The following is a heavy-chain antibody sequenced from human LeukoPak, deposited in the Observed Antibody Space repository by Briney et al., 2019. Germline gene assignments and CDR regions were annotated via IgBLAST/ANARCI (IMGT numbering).Heavy chain of an antibody. Sequence: GVLRLSCLASGFSFNSYTMNWVREAPGKGLEWVSTISPVSSYTWYAESVKGRFTISRDNPKNSLYLQMDSLRAEDTAVYYCVRDVSRRIGMDVWGQGTTVTVSS. J-gene: IGHJ6*02. CDR1: GFSFNSYT. CDR3: VRDVSRRIGMDV. V-gene: IGHV3-21*01. D-gene: IGHD2/OR15-2a*01. CDR2: ISPVSSYT.